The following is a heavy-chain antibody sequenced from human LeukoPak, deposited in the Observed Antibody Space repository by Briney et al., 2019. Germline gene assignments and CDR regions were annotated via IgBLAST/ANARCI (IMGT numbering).Heavy chain of an antibody. J-gene: IGHJ6*02. CDR2: IYPGDSDT. D-gene: IGHD2-8*02. CDR3: ARHGGVDYGTRNDRLGYYYYGMDV. V-gene: IGHV5-51*01. Sequence: GESLKISCKGSGYSFTSYWIGWVRQMPGKGLERMGIIYPGDSDTRYSPSFQGQVTISADKSISTAYLQWSSLKASDTAMYYCARHGGVDYGTRNDRLGYYYYGMDVWGQGTTVTVSS. CDR1: GYSFTSYW.